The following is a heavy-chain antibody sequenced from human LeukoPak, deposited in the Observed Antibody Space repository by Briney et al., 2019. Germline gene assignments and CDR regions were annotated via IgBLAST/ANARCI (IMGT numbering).Heavy chain of an antibody. V-gene: IGHV3-23*01. J-gene: IGHJ4*02. CDR1: GFTFSSYA. CDR2: ISGSGGST. Sequence: GGSLRLSCAASGFTFSSYAMSRVRQAPGKGLEWVSAISGSGGSTYYADSVKGRFTISRDNSKNTPYLQMNSLRAEDTAVYYCAKVPLSTVTYFDYWGQGTLVTVSS. D-gene: IGHD4-11*01. CDR3: AKVPLSTVTYFDY.